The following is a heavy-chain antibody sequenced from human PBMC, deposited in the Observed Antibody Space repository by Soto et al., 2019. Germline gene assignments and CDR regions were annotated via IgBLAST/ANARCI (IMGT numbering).Heavy chain of an antibody. D-gene: IGHD6-6*01. CDR3: ARLRGIAARPKDYYYYYMDV. J-gene: IGHJ6*03. CDR1: GGSISSYY. Sequence: SETLSLTCTVSGGSISSYYWSWIRQPPGKGLEWIGYIYYSGSTNYNPSLKSRVTISVDTSKNQFSLKLSSVTAADTAVYYCARLRGIAARPKDYYYYYMDVWGKGTTVTVSS. CDR2: IYYSGST. V-gene: IGHV4-59*08.